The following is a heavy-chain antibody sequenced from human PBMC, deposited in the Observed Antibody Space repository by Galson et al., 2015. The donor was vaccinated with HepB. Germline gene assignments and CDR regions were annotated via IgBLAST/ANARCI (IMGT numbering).Heavy chain of an antibody. J-gene: IGHJ6*02. CDR2: IIPIFGTA. CDR1: GGTFSSYA. CDR3: ARDCERIAAAGFDYSYYGMDV. D-gene: IGHD6-13*01. Sequence: SVKVSCKASGGTFSSYAISWVRQAPGQGLEWMGGIIPIFGTANYAQKFQGRVTITADKSTSTAYMELSSLRSEDTAVYYCARDCERIAAAGFDYSYYGMDVWGQGTTVTASS. V-gene: IGHV1-69*06.